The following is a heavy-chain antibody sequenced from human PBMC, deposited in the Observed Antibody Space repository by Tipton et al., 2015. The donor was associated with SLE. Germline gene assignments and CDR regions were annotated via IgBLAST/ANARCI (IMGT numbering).Heavy chain of an antibody. J-gene: IGHJ1*01. V-gene: IGHV4-39*01. CDR1: GGSISSSSYY. CDR3: ARAPPFQH. CDR2: IYYSGST. Sequence: LRLSCTVSGGSISSSSYYWGWIRQPPGKGLEWIGSIYYSGSTYYNPSLKSRVTISVDTSKNQFSLKLSSVTAADTAVYYCARAPPFQHWGQGTLVTASS.